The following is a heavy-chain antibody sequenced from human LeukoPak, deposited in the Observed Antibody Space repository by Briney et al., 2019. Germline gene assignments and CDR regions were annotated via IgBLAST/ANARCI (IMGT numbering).Heavy chain of an antibody. V-gene: IGHV3-7*01. D-gene: IGHD3-16*02. CDR3: AGYRVSHGMDV. CDR2: IKQDGSDK. Sequence: RSGGSLRLSCAASGFTFSDYWMTWVRQAPGKGLEWVANIKQDGSDKYYVDSVKGRFTISRDNAKNSLFLQMNSLRAEDTAVYYCAGYRVSHGMDVWGQGTTVTVSS. CDR1: GFTFSDYW. J-gene: IGHJ6*02.